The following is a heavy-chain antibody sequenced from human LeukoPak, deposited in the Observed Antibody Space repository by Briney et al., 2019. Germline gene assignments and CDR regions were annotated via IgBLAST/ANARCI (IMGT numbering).Heavy chain of an antibody. CDR1: GGTFSSYT. D-gene: IGHD5-24*01. CDR2: IIPILGIA. J-gene: IGHJ4*02. Sequence: SVKVSCKASGGTFSSYTISWVRQAPGQGLEWMGRIIPILGIANHAQKFQGRVTITADKSTSTAYMELSSLRSEDTAVYYCARDELGRDGYNCDRGQGTLVTVSS. CDR3: ARDELGRDGYNCD. V-gene: IGHV1-69*04.